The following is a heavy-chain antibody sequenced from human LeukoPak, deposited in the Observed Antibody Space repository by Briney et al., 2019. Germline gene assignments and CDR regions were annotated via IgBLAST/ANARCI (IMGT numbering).Heavy chain of an antibody. V-gene: IGHV3-64D*09. CDR1: GFSFSSYA. D-gene: IGHD2-2*01. Sequence: GGSLGLSCSASGFSFSSYAMHWVRQAPGKGLEYVSAISSNGGSTYYADSVKGRFTISRDDSKNTLYLQMSSLRAEDTAVYYCVKHRSTSTTCLLDFWGQGTLVTVSS. J-gene: IGHJ4*02. CDR3: VKHRSTSTTCLLDF. CDR2: ISSNGGST.